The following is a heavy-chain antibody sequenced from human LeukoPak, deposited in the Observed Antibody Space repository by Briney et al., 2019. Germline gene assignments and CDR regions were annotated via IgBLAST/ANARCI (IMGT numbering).Heavy chain of an antibody. CDR3: AGKMATVTSSWFDP. D-gene: IGHD4-17*01. Sequence: RSSETLSLTCAVYGGSFSGYYWSWIRQPPGKGLEWIGEINHSGSTNYNPSLKSRVTISVDTSKNQFSLKLSSVTAADTAVYYCAGKMATVTSSWFDPWGQGTLVTVSS. J-gene: IGHJ5*02. CDR1: GGSFSGYY. CDR2: INHSGST. V-gene: IGHV4-34*01.